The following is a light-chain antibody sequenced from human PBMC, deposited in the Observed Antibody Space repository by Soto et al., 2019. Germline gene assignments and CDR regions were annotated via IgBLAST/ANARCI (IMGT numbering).Light chain of an antibody. Sequence: EIVLTQSPGTLSLSPGKRATLSCRASQSVSNNNLAWYQQEPGQAPRLLIYHGSGRASGIPDRFSGSGSGTDFTLTISRLEPEDFAVYYCQQYGSSPSITFGQGTRLEIK. CDR1: QSVSNNN. CDR3: QQYGSSPSIT. CDR2: HGS. V-gene: IGKV3-20*01. J-gene: IGKJ5*01.